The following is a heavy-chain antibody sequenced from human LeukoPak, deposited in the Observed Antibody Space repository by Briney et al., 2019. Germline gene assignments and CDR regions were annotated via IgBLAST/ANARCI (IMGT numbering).Heavy chain of an antibody. J-gene: IGHJ4*02. D-gene: IGHD6-13*01. CDR3: ARGNQQLPLDY. CDR2: INPSGGST. CDR1: GYTFTSYY. V-gene: IGHV1-46*01. Sequence: ASVKVSCKASGYTFTSYYMHWVRQAPGQGLEWMGIINPSGGSTSYAQKFQGRVTMTRDMSTSTVYMELSSLRSEYTTVYYCARGNQQLPLDYWGQGTLVTVSS.